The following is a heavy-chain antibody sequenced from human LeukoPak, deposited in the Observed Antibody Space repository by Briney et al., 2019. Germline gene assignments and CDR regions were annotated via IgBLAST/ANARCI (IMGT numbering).Heavy chain of an antibody. CDR3: ARVDYGDLYFDY. CDR2: ISAYNGNT. Sequence: ASVKVSCKASGYTFTGYYMHWVRQAPGQGLEWMGWISAYNGNTNYAQKLQGRVTMTTDTSTSTAYMELRSLRSDDTAVYYCARVDYGDLYFDYWGQGTLVTVSS. V-gene: IGHV1-18*04. CDR1: GYTFTGYY. D-gene: IGHD4-17*01. J-gene: IGHJ4*02.